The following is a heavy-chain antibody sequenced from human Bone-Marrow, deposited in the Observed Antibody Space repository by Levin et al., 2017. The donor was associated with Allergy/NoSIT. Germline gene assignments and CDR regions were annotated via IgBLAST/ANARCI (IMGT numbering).Heavy chain of an antibody. CDR2: ISNSGDTI. J-gene: IGHJ4*02. V-gene: IGHV3-11*01. Sequence: NPGGSLRLSCAASGFTLSDFYVTWIRQAPGKGLEWVAFISNSGDTIHYADSVRGRFIVSRDNAEKSLSLQMNSLRADDTAVYYCSTLFRWGQGALVTVSS. CDR1: GFTLSDFY. CDR3: STLFR.